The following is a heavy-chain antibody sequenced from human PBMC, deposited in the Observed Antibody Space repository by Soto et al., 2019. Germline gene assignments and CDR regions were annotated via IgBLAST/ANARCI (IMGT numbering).Heavy chain of an antibody. J-gene: IGHJ5*02. CDR2: ISSISSTI. D-gene: IGHD4-17*01. Sequence: EVQLVESGGGLVQPGGSLRLSCAASGFTFSSYSMNWVRQAPGKGLEWVSYISSISSTIYYADSVKGRFTISRDNAKNQLDLQMNSLIAEDTAVYYCAREGGDLNWFDPWGQGTLVTVSS. V-gene: IGHV3-48*01. CDR1: GFTFSSYS. CDR3: AREGGDLNWFDP.